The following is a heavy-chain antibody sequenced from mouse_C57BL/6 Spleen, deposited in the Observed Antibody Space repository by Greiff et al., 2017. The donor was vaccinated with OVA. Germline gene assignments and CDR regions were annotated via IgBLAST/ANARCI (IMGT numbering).Heavy chain of an antibody. CDR3: AGAGAGTKEGTWFAY. CDR2: IYPGDGDT. J-gene: IGHJ3*01. Sequence: QVQLQQSGPELVKPGASVKISCKASGYAFSSSWMNWVKQRPGKGLEWIGRIYPGDGDTNYNGKFKGKATLTADKSSSTAYMQLSSLTSEDSAVYFCAGAGAGTKEGTWFAYWGQGTLVTVSA. D-gene: IGHD4-1*01. CDR1: GYAFSSSW. V-gene: IGHV1-82*01.